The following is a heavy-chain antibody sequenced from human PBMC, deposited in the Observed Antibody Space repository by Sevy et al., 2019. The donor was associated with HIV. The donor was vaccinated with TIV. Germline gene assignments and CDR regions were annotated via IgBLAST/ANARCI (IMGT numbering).Heavy chain of an antibody. Sequence: GGSLRLSCAASGFTLSSHWMHWVRQAPGKGLVWVSHINNDGSVTTYADSVEGRFTFSRDNDKNTLYLQMNSLRVDDTAVYYCARGGDGAFASWGQGTLVTDSS. CDR2: INNDGSVT. CDR3: ARGGDGAFAS. CDR1: GFTLSSHW. D-gene: IGHD2-21*01. V-gene: IGHV3-74*01. J-gene: IGHJ4*03.